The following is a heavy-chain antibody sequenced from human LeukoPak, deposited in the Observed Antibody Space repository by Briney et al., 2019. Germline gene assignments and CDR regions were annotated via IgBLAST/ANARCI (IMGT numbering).Heavy chain of an antibody. Sequence: PSETLSLTCTVSGGSINSYYWSWIRQPPGKGLEWIGYIYNTGRTNYSPSLKSRVTISIDTSKNQFPLKLRSATAADTAVYYCARDPTIYGDPSGPDAFDIWGQGTMVTVSS. CDR3: ARDPTIYGDPSGPDAFDI. CDR2: IYNTGRT. D-gene: IGHD4-17*01. CDR1: GGSINSYY. J-gene: IGHJ3*02. V-gene: IGHV4-59*01.